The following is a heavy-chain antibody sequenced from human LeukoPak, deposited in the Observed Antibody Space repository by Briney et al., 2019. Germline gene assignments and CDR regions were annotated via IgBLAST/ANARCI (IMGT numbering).Heavy chain of an antibody. J-gene: IGHJ5*02. CDR2: ISSSGSTI. CDR1: GFTVSSNY. D-gene: IGHD2-2*03. Sequence: SGGSLRLSCAASGFTVSSNYMSWARQAPGKGLEWVSYISSSGSTIYYADSVKGRFTISRDNAKNSLYLQMNSLRAEDTAVYYCARGVDIVVVPAANLGDWFDPWGQGTLVTVSS. V-gene: IGHV3-11*01. CDR3: ARGVDIVVVPAANLGDWFDP.